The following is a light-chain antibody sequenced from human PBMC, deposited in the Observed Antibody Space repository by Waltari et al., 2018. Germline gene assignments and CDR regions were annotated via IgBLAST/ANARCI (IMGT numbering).Light chain of an antibody. CDR2: SNN. V-gene: IGLV1-44*01. Sequence: QSVLTQPPSASGTPGQRVTISCSGSSFNIGSNSVNCYQQLPGTAPKLLIYSNNQRPSGASDRFSGSKSGTSASLAISGLQSEDEADYYCAAWDDSLNGLVFGGGTKLTVL. J-gene: IGLJ2*01. CDR3: AAWDDSLNGLV. CDR1: SFNIGSNS.